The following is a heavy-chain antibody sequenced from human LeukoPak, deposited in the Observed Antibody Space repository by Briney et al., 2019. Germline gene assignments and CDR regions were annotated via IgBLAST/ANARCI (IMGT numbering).Heavy chain of an antibody. CDR2: IYYSGST. CDR3: AGGGYYGSGSYGAIDWFDP. J-gene: IGHJ5*02. D-gene: IGHD3-10*01. V-gene: IGHV4-59*01. Sequence: SETLSLTCTASGGSISSYYWSWIRQPPGKGLEWIGHIYYSGSTNYNPSLKSRVTISVDTSKNQFSLKLSSVTAADTAVYYCAGGGYYGSGSYGAIDWFDPWGQGTLVTVSS. CDR1: GGSISSYY.